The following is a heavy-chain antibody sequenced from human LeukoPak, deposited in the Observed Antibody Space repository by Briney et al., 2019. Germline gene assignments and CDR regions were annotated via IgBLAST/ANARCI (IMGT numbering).Heavy chain of an antibody. CDR1: GFTFSSYA. Sequence: GGSLRLSCAASGFTFSSYAMSWVRQAPGKGLEWVSAISGSGGSTYYADSVKGRFTISRDNSKNTLYLQMNSLRAEDTAVYYCAKGLSYYYYYGMDVWGQGTTVTVSS. V-gene: IGHV3-23*01. CDR3: AKGLSYYYYYGMDV. J-gene: IGHJ6*02. CDR2: ISGSGGST.